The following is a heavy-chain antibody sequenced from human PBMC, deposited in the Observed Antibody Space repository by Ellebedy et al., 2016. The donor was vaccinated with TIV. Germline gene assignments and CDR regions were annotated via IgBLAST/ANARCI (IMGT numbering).Heavy chain of an antibody. Sequence: GESLKISCAASGFTFSRYAMSWVRQAPGKGLEWVSGIFGSGGGISYADSVKGRFTISRDNSKSMVHLQMNSLRPEDTAVYYCAKDRTSGDGYRVFDRWGQGTLVTVSS. CDR3: AKDRTSGDGYRVFDR. CDR1: GFTFSRYA. D-gene: IGHD5-18*01. J-gene: IGHJ4*02. CDR2: IFGSGGGI. V-gene: IGHV3-23*01.